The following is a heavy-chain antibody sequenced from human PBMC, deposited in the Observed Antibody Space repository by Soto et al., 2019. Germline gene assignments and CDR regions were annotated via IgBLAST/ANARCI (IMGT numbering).Heavy chain of an antibody. CDR3: AGEGLNWSDP. Sequence: WETLPLPCSASGGSLSSHYWSWIRKPRGKGLEWIAYIYYSGSSNDNPSLKSRVTISVDTSSNPFSLKLSSVTAADTSVYYCAGEGLNWSDPWRQGPLVTVS. D-gene: IGHD4-17*01. CDR1: GGSLSSHY. J-gene: IGHJ5*02. V-gene: IGHV4-59*11. CDR2: IYYSGSS.